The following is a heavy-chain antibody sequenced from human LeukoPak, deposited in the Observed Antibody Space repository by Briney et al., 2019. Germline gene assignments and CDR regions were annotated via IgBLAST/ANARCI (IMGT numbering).Heavy chain of an antibody. Sequence: GGSLRLSCAASGFTFSNYNMIWVRQAPGKGLEWVSYIGGTVSNKYYADSVRGRFTISRENAENSVFLQMDSLRVDDTAVYYCARGGDFYSSSENWFDSWGQGTLVAVSS. CDR2: IGGTVSNK. J-gene: IGHJ5*01. D-gene: IGHD2-21*02. CDR1: GFTFSNYN. V-gene: IGHV3-48*04. CDR3: ARGGDFYSSSENWFDS.